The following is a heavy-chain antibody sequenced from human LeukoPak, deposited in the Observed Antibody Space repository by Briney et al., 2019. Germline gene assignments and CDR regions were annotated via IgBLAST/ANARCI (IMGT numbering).Heavy chain of an antibody. Sequence: PSETLSLTCTVSGGSISIYYWSWIRQPPGKGLEWIGYISDTGSTNYKPSLKSRVAISLDTSKNQFSLQLSSVTAADTVVYFCARYSGGWPYYFDFWGRGTLVTVSS. D-gene: IGHD6-19*01. V-gene: IGHV4-59*08. CDR1: GGSISIYY. J-gene: IGHJ4*02. CDR3: ARYSGGWPYYFDF. CDR2: ISDTGST.